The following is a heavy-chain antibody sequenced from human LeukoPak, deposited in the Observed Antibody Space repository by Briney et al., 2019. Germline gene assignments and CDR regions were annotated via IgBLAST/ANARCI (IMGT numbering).Heavy chain of an antibody. Sequence: GGSLRLSCAASGFTFSSYSMNWVRQAPGKGLEWVSSISSSSSYIYYADSVKGRFTISRDNAKDSLYLQMNSLRAEDTAVYYCARDLRDYKTKDGFAIWGQGTRVTVSS. D-gene: IGHD4-17*01. CDR3: ARDLRDYKTKDGFAI. CDR1: GFTFSSYS. V-gene: IGHV3-21*01. J-gene: IGHJ3*02. CDR2: ISSSSSYI.